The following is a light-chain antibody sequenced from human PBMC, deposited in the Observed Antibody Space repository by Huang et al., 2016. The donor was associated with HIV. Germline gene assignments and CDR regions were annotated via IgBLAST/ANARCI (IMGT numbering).Light chain of an antibody. J-gene: IGKJ4*01. CDR1: QSISSY. V-gene: IGKV1-39*01. Sequence: DIQMTQSPSSLSASVGDRVTITCRASQSISSYLNWYQQRPGKAPNLLIYAASSVQSGVPSRVSGSGSGTDFTLTISSLQPEDWATYYCQQTYTTPGTFGGGTKVEIK. CDR2: AAS. CDR3: QQTYTTPGT.